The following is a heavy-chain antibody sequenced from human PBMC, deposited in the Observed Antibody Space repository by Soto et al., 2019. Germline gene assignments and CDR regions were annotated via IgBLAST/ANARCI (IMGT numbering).Heavy chain of an antibody. J-gene: IGHJ5*02. V-gene: IGHV3-30-3*01. CDR1: GFTFSSYA. D-gene: IGHD3-16*01. CDR3: ASGQGVPSLYWFDP. CDR2: ISYDGSNK. Sequence: QVQMVESGGGVVQPGRSLRLSCAASGFTFSSYAMHWVRQAPGKGLEWVAVISYDGSNKYYADSVKGRFTISRDNSKNTLYLQMNCLRAEDTAVYYCASGQGVPSLYWFDPWGQGTLVTVSS.